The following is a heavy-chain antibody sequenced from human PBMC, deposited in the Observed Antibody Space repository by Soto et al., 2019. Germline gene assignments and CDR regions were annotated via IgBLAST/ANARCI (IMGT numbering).Heavy chain of an antibody. Sequence: QVQLVQSGAEVKKPGASVKVSCKASGYTFTSYDINWVRQATGQGLEWMGWMNPNSGNTGYAQKFQGRVTMTRNTSISTAYMELSSLRSEDTAVYYCARVERGYDFWSGFHYYYGMDVWGQGTTVTVSS. D-gene: IGHD3-3*01. CDR1: GYTFTSYD. J-gene: IGHJ6*02. V-gene: IGHV1-8*01. CDR3: ARVERGYDFWSGFHYYYGMDV. CDR2: MNPNSGNT.